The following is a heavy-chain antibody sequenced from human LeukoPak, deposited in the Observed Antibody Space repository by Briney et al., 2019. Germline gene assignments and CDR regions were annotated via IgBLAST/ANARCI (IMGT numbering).Heavy chain of an antibody. V-gene: IGHV3-21*01. CDR1: GFTFSSYS. CDR2: ISSSSSYI. J-gene: IGHJ4*02. D-gene: IGHD3-10*01. Sequence: PGGSLRLSCAASGFTFSSYSMNWVRQAPGKELEWVSSISSSSSYIYYADSVKGRFTISRDNAKNSLYLQMNSLRAEDTAVYYCARDWGSYGSGSYYTQYYFDYWGQGTLVTVSS. CDR3: ARDWGSYGSGSYYTQYYFDY.